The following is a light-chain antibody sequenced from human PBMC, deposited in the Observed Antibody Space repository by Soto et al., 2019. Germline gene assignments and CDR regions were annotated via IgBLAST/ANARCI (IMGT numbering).Light chain of an antibody. CDR1: NIGRKS. J-gene: IGLJ3*02. CDR3: QVWGSNIDHVV. CDR2: DDR. Sequence: SYELTQPTSVSVAPGQTAKITCGGNNIGRKSVYWYQQRPGQAPVLVVYDDRDRPSGIPERFSGSNSGNTATLIISRVEAGDEADYYCQVWGSNIDHVVIGGGTKLTVL. V-gene: IGLV3-21*02.